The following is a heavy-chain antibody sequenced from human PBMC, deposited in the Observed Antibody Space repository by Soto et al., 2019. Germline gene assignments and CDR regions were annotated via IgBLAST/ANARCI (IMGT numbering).Heavy chain of an antibody. CDR2: MNPNSDNT. V-gene: IGHV1-8*01. CDR1: GYSFTSYD. J-gene: IGHJ4*02. D-gene: IGHD6-13*01. Sequence: QVQLVQSGAEVKKPGASVKVSCKASGYSFTSYDINWVRQATGQGLEWMGWMNPNSDNTAYAQKFQGRVTMTRNTSISTVYMELSSLRAEDTAVYYCAREAAAGLVYWGQGTLVTVSS. CDR3: AREAAAGLVY.